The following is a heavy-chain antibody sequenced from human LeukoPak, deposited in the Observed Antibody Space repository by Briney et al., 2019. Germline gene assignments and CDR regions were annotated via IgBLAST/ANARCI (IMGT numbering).Heavy chain of an antibody. CDR3: ARGEWPSPFDY. V-gene: IGHV4-61*05. D-gene: IGHD3-3*01. CDR1: GGSISSSSYY. CDR2: IYYSGST. Sequence: PSETLSLTCTVSGGSISSSSYYWGWIRQPPGKGLEWIGYIYYSGSTNYNPSLKSRVTISVDTSKNQFSLKLSSVTAADTAVYYCARGEWPSPFDYWGQGTLVTVSS. J-gene: IGHJ4*02.